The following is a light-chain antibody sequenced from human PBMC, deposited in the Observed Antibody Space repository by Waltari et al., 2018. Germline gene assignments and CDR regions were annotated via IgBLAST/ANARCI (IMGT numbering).Light chain of an antibody. Sequence: QSGLTQPPSVSGAPGQRVTISCTGSSSNIGAGYDVHWYQLLPGTAPKLLIYGNRNRPSGVPDRVSGSQSGTSASRAITGLQAEDEADSYCQSYDSSLSGSVFGGGTKLTVL. J-gene: IGLJ2*01. CDR1: SSNIGAGYD. CDR3: QSYDSSLSGSV. V-gene: IGLV1-40*01. CDR2: GNR.